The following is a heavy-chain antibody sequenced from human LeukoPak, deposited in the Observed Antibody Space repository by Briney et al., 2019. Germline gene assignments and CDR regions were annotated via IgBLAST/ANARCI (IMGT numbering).Heavy chain of an antibody. J-gene: IGHJ4*02. CDR3: AKDRGGVVGWYFDY. V-gene: IGHV3-48*04. Sequence: GGSLSLSCAASGFSFSGYSMNWVRQAPGKGLDWVSYISSGSRTIFYADSVKGRFTISRDNAKNSLYLQMNSLRAEDTAVYYCAKDRGGVVGWYFDYWGQGILVTVSS. CDR1: GFSFSGYS. CDR2: ISSGSRTI. D-gene: IGHD3-16*01.